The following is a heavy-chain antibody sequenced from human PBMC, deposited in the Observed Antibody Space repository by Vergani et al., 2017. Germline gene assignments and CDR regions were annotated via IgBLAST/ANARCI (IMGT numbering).Heavy chain of an antibody. D-gene: IGHD5-18*01. CDR1: GFTFDDYA. CDR3: AKEMRLTSRGIQLWSGNYGMDV. CDR2: ISWNSGSI. Sequence: ELQLVQSGGGLVQPGRSLRLSCAASGFTFDDYAMHWVRQAPGKGLEWVSGISWNSGSIGYADSVKGRFTIYRDNAKNSLYLQMNSMRAKDTALYYCAKEMRLTSRGIQLWSGNYGMDVWGQGTTVTVSS. V-gene: IGHV3-9*01. J-gene: IGHJ6*02.